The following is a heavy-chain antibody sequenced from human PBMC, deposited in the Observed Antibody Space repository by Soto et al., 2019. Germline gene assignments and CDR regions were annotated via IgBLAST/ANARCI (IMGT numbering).Heavy chain of an antibody. J-gene: IGHJ6*03. CDR3: ARGYSSAYYYYYYMDV. V-gene: IGHV4-59*01. CDR2: IYYSGST. D-gene: IGHD6-19*01. Sequence: QVQLQESGPGLVKPSETLSLTCTVSGGSISSYYWSWIRQPPGKGLEWIGYIYYSGSTNYNPSLQSGVTISVDTSKNQFSLKLSSVTAADTAVYYCARGYSSAYYYYYYMDVWGKGTTVTVSS. CDR1: GGSISSYY.